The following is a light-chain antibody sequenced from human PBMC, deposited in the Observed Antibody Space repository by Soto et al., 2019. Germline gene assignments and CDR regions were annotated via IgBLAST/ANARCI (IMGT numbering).Light chain of an antibody. Sequence: EYVLTQAPGTRALSPGERATVSCRARQSVSSTYLAWYQQNPGQAPRLLIYDASSRATGLPDRFSGGGSWTAFPLTLSSLESEDFAVSYCQQYGSSPGTFRGGTNVDI. CDR1: QSVSSTY. CDR2: DAS. CDR3: QQYGSSPGT. J-gene: IGKJ4*02. V-gene: IGKV3-20*01.